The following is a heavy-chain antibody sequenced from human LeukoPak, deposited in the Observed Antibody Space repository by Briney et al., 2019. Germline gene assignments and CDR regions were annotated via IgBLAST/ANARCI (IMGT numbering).Heavy chain of an antibody. CDR3: ARGGDSSGYYYFDY. V-gene: IGHV4-59*01. J-gene: IGHJ4*02. D-gene: IGHD3-22*01. Sequence: PSETLSLTCTVSGGSISSYYWSWIRQPPGKGLEWIGYIYYSGSTNYNPSLKSRVTISVDTSKNQFSLKLSSVTAADTAVYYCARGGDSSGYYYFDYWDQGTLVTVSS. CDR2: IYYSGST. CDR1: GGSISSYY.